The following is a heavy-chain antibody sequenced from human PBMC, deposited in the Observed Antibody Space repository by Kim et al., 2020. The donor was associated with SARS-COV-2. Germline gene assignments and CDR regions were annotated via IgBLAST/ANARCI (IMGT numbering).Heavy chain of an antibody. CDR3: ARGSGEHDLLGDDSFDI. Sequence: SETLSLTCAVYDISFSQYSWNWIRQAPGKGLEWIGELNQAGNNNYNPSLKSRVTISVDRSKNQISLSLSSVTAADTAVYYCARGSGEHDLLGDDSFDIWSQGTMVVVSS. D-gene: IGHD3-16*01. CDR1: DISFSQYS. CDR2: LNQAGNN. J-gene: IGHJ3*02. V-gene: IGHV4-34*01.